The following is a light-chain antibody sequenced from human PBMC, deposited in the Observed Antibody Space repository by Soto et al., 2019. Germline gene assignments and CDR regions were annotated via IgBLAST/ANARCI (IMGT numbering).Light chain of an antibody. CDR1: QSVDTTF. CDR2: GAS. Sequence: EIVLTQSPGSLSLSPGQRATLSCRASQSVDTTFFSWYQKKPRQAPRLLIYGASKTATGIPDRFSGSGSGTDLTLIISRLEPEDFAVYYCQQYMSSVTFGQGTKVEIK. CDR3: QQYMSSVT. V-gene: IGKV3-20*01. J-gene: IGKJ1*01.